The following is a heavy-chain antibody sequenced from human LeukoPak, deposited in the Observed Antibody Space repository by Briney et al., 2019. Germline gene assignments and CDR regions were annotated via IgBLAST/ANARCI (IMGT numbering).Heavy chain of an antibody. V-gene: IGHV4-59*11. D-gene: IGHD6-13*01. CDR2: IYYSGST. J-gene: IGHJ4*02. Sequence: PSETLSLTCTVSGGSISSHYWSWIRQPPGKGLEWIGYIYYSGSTNYNPSLKSRVTISVDTSKNQFSLKLSPVTAADTAVYYCARGTYSSSWYSYYFDYWGQGTLVTVSS. CDR1: GGSISSHY. CDR3: ARGTYSSSWYSYYFDY.